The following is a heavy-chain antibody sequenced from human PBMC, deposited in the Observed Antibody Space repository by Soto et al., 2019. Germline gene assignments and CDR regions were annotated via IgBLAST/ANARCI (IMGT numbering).Heavy chain of an antibody. CDR3: AKAGYCTRGNCYDYYRYGMDV. J-gene: IGHJ6*02. D-gene: IGHD3-16*01. V-gene: IGHV3-30*18. Sequence: VQMVESGGGVVQPGRSLRLTCAVSGFTFSDYGIHWVRQAPREGLEWVAVVSYDGSSEFYADSVKGRFTISRDNSKNTLYLQMNSLRPEDTAVYYCAKAGYCTRGNCYDYYRYGMDVWGQGTAVTVSS. CDR2: VSYDGSSE. CDR1: GFTFSDYG.